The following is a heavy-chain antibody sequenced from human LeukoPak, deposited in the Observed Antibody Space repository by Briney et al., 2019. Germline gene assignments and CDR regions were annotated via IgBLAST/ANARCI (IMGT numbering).Heavy chain of an antibody. D-gene: IGHD3-9*01. CDR2: INAGNGNT. CDR3: ASGGLKDFDWLLYGNFDY. CDR1: GYTFTSYA. J-gene: IGHJ4*02. Sequence: GASVKVSCKASGYTFTSYAMHWVRQATGQRLEWMGWINAGNGNTEYSQKFQGRVTITRDTSASTAYMELSSLRSEDTAVYYCASGGLKDFDWLLYGNFDYWGQGTLVTVSS. V-gene: IGHV1-3*01.